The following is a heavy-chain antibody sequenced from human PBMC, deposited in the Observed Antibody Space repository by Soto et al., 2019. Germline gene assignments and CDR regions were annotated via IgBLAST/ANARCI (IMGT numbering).Heavy chain of an antibody. CDR3: ARDGESYYDFWSGHRGWFDP. CDR2: IIPIIGIT. CDR1: GGTFSSYT. Sequence: GASVKVSCKASGGTFSSYTISWVRQAPGQGLEWMGWIIPIIGITNYAQKLQGRVTMTADKSTSTAYMELRSLRSEDTAVYYCARDGESYYDFWSGHRGWFDPWGHGTLVTVSS. D-gene: IGHD3-3*01. J-gene: IGHJ5*02. V-gene: IGHV1-69*10.